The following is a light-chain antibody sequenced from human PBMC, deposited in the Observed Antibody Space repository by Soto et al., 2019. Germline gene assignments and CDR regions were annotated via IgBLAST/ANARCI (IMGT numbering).Light chain of an antibody. CDR3: QQYYTTPLT. V-gene: IGKV4-1*01. J-gene: IGKJ4*01. CDR2: WAS. Sequence: IVMTQSPDSLAVSLGERATINCKSSQSVLYSSNNKNYLAWYQKRPGQPPNLLIYWASTRESGVPDRFSGSGSGTDFTLTISSLQAEEGAVDYCQQYYTTPLTFGGGTKVDIK. CDR1: QSVLYSSNNKNY.